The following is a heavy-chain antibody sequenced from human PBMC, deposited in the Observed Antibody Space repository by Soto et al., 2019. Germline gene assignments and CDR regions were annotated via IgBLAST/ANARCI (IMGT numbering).Heavy chain of an antibody. CDR1: GFTFSSYS. Sequence: GGSLRLSCAASGFTFSSYSMNWVRQAPGKGLEWVSSISSSSNSTYYADSVKGRFTISRDNSKDTLHLQMNSLRAGDTAVYYCAINSRYRSSTSCYADRGQGTRVTVSS. V-gene: IGHV3-21*01. CDR2: ISSSSNST. CDR3: AINSRYRSSTSCYAD. D-gene: IGHD2-2*01. J-gene: IGHJ4*02.